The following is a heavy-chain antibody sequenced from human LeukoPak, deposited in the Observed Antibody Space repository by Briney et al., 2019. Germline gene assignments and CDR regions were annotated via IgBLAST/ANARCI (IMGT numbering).Heavy chain of an antibody. CDR2: ISSNGGST. Sequence: GGSLRLSCAASGFTFSSYAMHWVRQAPGKGLEYVSAISSNGGSTYYANSVKGRFTISRDNSKNTLYLQMGSLRAEDMAVYYCARVGHSGSYSDYWGQGTLVTVSS. V-gene: IGHV3-64*01. J-gene: IGHJ4*02. D-gene: IGHD1-26*01. CDR3: ARVGHSGSYSDY. CDR1: GFTFSSYA.